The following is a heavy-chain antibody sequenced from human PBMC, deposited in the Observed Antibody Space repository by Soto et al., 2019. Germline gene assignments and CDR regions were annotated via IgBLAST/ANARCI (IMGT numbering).Heavy chain of an antibody. J-gene: IGHJ4*02. CDR3: ARSGKIVVVTVDY. Sequence: PGGSLRLSCAASGFTFSSYAMHWVRQAPGKGLEWVAVISYDGSNKYYADSVKGRFTISRDNSKNTLYLQMNSLRAEDTAVYYCARSGKIVVVTVDYWGQGTLVTVS. V-gene: IGHV3-30-3*01. CDR2: ISYDGSNK. CDR1: GFTFSSYA. D-gene: IGHD3-22*01.